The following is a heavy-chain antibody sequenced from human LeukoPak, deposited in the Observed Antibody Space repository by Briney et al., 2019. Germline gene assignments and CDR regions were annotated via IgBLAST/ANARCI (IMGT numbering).Heavy chain of an antibody. D-gene: IGHD5-18*01. J-gene: IGHJ4*02. V-gene: IGHV6-1*01. CDR1: GDSVSSNSAA. CDR3: ARDLAGFGGYSYGMVDY. Sequence: SQTLSLTCAISGDSVSSNSAAWNWIRQSPSRGLEWLGGTYYRSEWHNDYAVSVKSRIIISPDTSKNQFSLQLRSVTPEDTAVYYCARDLAGFGGYSYGMVDYWGQGTLVTVSS. CDR2: TYYRSEWHN.